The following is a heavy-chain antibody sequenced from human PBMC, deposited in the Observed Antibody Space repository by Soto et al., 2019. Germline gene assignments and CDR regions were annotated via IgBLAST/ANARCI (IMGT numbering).Heavy chain of an antibody. J-gene: IGHJ5*02. CDR3: ARESTGSYHTRWFEP. CDR2: IYHSGGT. Sequence: PSETLPLTCAVSGGSISSSNWWIWVRQPPWKGLEWIGEIYHSGGTNYNPSLKSRVTISVDKSKNQFSLKLRSVTAADTAVCYCARESTGSYHTRWFEPWGQETMVTVPS. V-gene: IGHV4-4*02. CDR1: GGSISSSNW. D-gene: IGHD1-26*01.